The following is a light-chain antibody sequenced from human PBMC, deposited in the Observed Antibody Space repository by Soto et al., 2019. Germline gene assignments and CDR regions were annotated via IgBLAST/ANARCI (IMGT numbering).Light chain of an antibody. CDR1: QSVLYNSNNKNH. V-gene: IGKV4-1*01. CDR3: QQYYSFPFT. Sequence: DFVMTQAPDSLAVSLGERATINCKSSQSVLYNSNNKNHLGWFQQKPGHPPKLLIYGASFRPSGVPDRFSGSGSVTDFTLTISSLQAEDGAVYYCQQYYSFPFTFGQGTKLEI. CDR2: GAS. J-gene: IGKJ2*01.